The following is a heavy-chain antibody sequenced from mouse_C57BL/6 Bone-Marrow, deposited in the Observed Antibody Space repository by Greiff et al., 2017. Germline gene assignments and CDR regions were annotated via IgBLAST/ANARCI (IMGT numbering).Heavy chain of an antibody. Sequence: EVKVVESGGGLVKPGGSLKLSCAASGFTFSSYAMSWVRQTPEKRLEWVATISDGGSYTYYPDNVKGRFTISRDNAKNNLSLQMSHLKSEDTAMYSCARDGRQLRLLFAYWGQGTLVTVSA. V-gene: IGHV5-4*01. CDR1: GFTFSSYA. J-gene: IGHJ3*01. CDR2: ISDGGSYT. D-gene: IGHD3-2*02. CDR3: ARDGRQLRLLFAY.